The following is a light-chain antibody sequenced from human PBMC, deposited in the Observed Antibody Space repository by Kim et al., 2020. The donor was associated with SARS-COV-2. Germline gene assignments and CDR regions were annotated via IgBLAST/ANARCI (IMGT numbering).Light chain of an antibody. CDR3: GADHGSGKNFVWV. V-gene: IGLV9-49*01. Sequence: CTLSRGYINYKVDWYQQRPGEGPRLVMRVGTGGIVGSKGDGIPDRFSVLGSGLNRYLTIQNIQEEDESDYHCGADHGSGKNFVWVCGGGTKLTVL. CDR2: VGTGGIVG. CDR1: RGYINYK. J-gene: IGLJ3*02.